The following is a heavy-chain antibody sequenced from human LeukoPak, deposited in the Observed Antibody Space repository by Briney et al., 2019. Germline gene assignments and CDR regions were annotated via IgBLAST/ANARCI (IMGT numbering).Heavy chain of an antibody. V-gene: IGHV3-9*01. J-gene: IGHJ4*02. CDR3: AKEKRYCSGGSCYRPLDY. CDR2: ISWHSGSI. CDR1: GFTFDDYA. Sequence: GRPLRLSCAASGFTFDDYAMHWVRQAPGKGLEWVSGISWHSGSIGYADSVKGRFTISRDNAKNSLYLQMNSLRAEDTALYYCAKEKRYCSGGSCYRPLDYWGQGTLVTVSS. D-gene: IGHD2-15*01.